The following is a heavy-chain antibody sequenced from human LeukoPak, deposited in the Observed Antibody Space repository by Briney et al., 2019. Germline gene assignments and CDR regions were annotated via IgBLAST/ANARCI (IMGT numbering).Heavy chain of an antibody. D-gene: IGHD6-19*01. CDR3: ARGFWDSSGWYDAFDI. CDR2: INPSGGST. Sequence: ASVKVSCKASGYTFSGYYIHWARQAPGQGLEWMGIINPSGGSTSYAQKFQGRVTMTRDMSTSTVYMELSSLRSEDTAVYYCARGFWDSSGWYDAFDIWGQGTMVTVSS. J-gene: IGHJ3*02. V-gene: IGHV1-46*01. CDR1: GYTFSGYY.